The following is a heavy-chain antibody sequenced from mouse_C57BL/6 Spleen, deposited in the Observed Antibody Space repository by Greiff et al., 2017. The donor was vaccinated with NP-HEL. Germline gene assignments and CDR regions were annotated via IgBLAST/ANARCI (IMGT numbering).Heavy chain of an antibody. V-gene: IGHV8-12*01. CDR2: IYWDDDK. CDR1: GFSLSTSGMG. J-gene: IGHJ1*03. Sequence: QVTLKVSGPGILQSSQTLSLSCSFSGFSLSTSGMGVSWIRQPSGKGLEWLAHIYWDDDKRYNPSLKSRPTISKNTSRNQVFLTITSVHTADTATYYGAGSGYYYGSSYWYFDVWGTGTTVTVSS. D-gene: IGHD1-1*01. CDR3: AGSGYYYGSSYWYFDV.